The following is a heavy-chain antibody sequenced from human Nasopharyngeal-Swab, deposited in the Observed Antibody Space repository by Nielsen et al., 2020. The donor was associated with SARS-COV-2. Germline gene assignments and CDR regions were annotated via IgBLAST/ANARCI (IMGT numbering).Heavy chain of an antibody. V-gene: IGHV5-10-1*01. CDR1: GSRFTIYW. Sequence: GGSLRLSCKPSGSRFTIYWISWVLQMPGKGLEWMGRIDPSDSYTNDSPSFQGHVTISADKSISTAYLPWSSLKASDTAMYYCARLSSWFDPWGQGTLVTVSS. CDR3: ARLSSWFDP. CDR2: IDPSDSYT. J-gene: IGHJ5*02.